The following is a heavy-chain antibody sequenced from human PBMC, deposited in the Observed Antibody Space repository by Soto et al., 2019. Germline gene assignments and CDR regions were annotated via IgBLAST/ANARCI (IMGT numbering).Heavy chain of an antibody. D-gene: IGHD2-15*01. CDR2: IYYSGST. CDR1: GGSISSYY. J-gene: IGHJ5*02. V-gene: IGHV4-59*01. CDR3: ARSRGACSGGSCYSLFRFDP. Sequence: SETLSLTCTVSGGSISSYYWSWIWLPPGKGLEWMGYIYYSGSTNYNPSLKSRVTISVDTSKNQFSLKLSSVTAADTAVYYCARSRGACSGGSCYSLFRFDPWGQGTLVTVSS.